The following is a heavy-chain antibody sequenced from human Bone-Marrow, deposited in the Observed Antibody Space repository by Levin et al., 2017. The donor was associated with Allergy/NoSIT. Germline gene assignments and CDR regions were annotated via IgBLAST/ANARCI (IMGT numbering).Heavy chain of an antibody. CDR2: ISYDGSNK. D-gene: IGHD2-15*01. J-gene: IGHJ4*02. CDR1: GFTFSSYA. Sequence: GGSLRLSCAASGFTFSSYAMHWVRQAPGKGLEWVAVISYDGSNKEYADSVKGRFTISRDNSKSTLYLQMNSLRAEDTAVYYCAKRMVAGFCSGGSCARFDYWGQGTLVTVSS. CDR3: AKRMVAGFCSGGSCARFDY. V-gene: IGHV3-30*18.